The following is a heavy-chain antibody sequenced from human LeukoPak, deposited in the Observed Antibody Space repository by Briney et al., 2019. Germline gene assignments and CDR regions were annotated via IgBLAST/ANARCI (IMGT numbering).Heavy chain of an antibody. D-gene: IGHD5-12*01. Sequence: SETLSLPCTVSGGSISSYYWSWIRQPPGKGLEWIGYIYYSGSTNYNPSLKSRVTISVDTSKSQFSLKLSSVTAADTAVYYCARLGGYGYFDYWGQGTLVTVSS. V-gene: IGHV4-59*01. CDR2: IYYSGST. CDR3: ARLGGYGYFDY. J-gene: IGHJ4*02. CDR1: GGSISSYY.